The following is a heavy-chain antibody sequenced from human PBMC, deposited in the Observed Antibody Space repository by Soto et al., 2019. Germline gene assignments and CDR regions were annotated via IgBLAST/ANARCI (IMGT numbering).Heavy chain of an antibody. J-gene: IGHJ4*02. CDR2: IGGAGDST. V-gene: IGHV3-23*01. Sequence: EVQLLESGGGLVQPGGSLRLSCAAYGFSFNSYAMSWVRQAPGKGLEWVSHIGGAGDSTYYADSVKGRFTISRDNSKKTVYLQMESLRAEYTAVYYCTRATYLDYWGQGTLVTVSS. CDR1: GFSFNSYA. CDR3: TRATYLDY.